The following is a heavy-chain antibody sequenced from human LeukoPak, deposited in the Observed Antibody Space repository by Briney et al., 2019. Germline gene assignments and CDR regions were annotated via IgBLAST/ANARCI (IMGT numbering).Heavy chain of an antibody. D-gene: IGHD7-27*01. CDR1: GGTFSSYA. CDR2: IIPIFGTA. J-gene: IGHJ4*02. V-gene: IGHV1-69*05. CDR3: ARVGRNWGTDY. Sequence: ASVKVSCKASGGTFSSYAISWVRQAPGQGLEWMGGIIPIFGTANYAQKFQGRVTITTDESTSTVYMELSSLRSEDTAVYYCARVGRNWGTDYWGQGTLVTVSS.